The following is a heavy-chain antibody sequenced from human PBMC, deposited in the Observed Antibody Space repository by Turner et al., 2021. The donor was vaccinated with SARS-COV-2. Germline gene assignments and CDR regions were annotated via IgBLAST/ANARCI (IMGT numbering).Heavy chain of an antibody. V-gene: IGHV4-4*02. Sequence: QVHLQESGPGLVRLSGTLSLTCTVSGGPFSGANWWNWVRQAPGKGLEWIGEIHHYGGTNYNPSLKSRVSISLDDSKRQFSLILNAATAADTAVYYCARGGGYCLDYWGQGMLVTVSS. CDR1: GGPFSGANW. J-gene: IGHJ4*02. CDR3: ARGGGYCLDY. D-gene: IGHD2-21*01. CDR2: IHHYGGT.